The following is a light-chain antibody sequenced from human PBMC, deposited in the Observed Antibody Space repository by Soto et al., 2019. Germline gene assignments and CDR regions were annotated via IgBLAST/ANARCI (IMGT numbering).Light chain of an antibody. V-gene: IGKV1-5*03. CDR1: QNIRSW. CDR3: QEYNGNSGLT. Sequence: DIQMTQSTSTLSASVGDRVTITCRASQNIRSWLAWYQQKPGKAPELLIYSASGLESGVPSRFSGSGFGTEFTLTISSLQPDDFAAYYCQEYNGNSGLTFGGGTKVEIK. J-gene: IGKJ4*01. CDR2: SAS.